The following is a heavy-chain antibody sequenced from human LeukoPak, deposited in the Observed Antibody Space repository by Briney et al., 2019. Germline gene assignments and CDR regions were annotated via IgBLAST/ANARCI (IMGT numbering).Heavy chain of an antibody. Sequence: PGGSLRLSCAVSGFIVSHNYMSWVRQAPGKGLEWVSVIYSGGSTFYADSVKGRFTISRDNSKSTLYLQMNSLRAEDTAVYYCARDATGYPNWFDSWGQGTLVIVSS. J-gene: IGHJ5*01. CDR3: ARDATGYPNWFDS. V-gene: IGHV3-53*01. CDR2: IYSGGST. D-gene: IGHD3-9*01. CDR1: GFIVSHNY.